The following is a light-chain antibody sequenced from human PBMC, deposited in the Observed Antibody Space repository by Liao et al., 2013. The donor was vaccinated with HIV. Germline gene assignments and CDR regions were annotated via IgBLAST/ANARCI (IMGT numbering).Light chain of an antibody. J-gene: IGLJ1*01. CDR1: DIGNKI. CDR3: QVWDSSSDHPYV. CDR2: FES. Sequence: SYELTQPPSVSVAPGKTAKITCDGHDIGNKIVHWYRQRPGQAPVLDIYFESDRPSGVPGRFSASNSGDTATLTISRVEAGDEADYYCQVWDSSSDHPYVFGAGTRVTVL. V-gene: IGLV3-21*01.